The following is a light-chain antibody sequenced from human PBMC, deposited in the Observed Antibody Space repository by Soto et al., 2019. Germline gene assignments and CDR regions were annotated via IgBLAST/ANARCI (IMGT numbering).Light chain of an antibody. CDR3: QQYNDWPPVT. Sequence: EIVMTQSPATLSVSPGERATLSYRASQTISTNLAWYQQKPGQAPRLLIHGASTRATGIPARFSGSGSGTEFTLTISSLQSEDFAVYFCQQYNDWPPVTFGGGTKVEIK. CDR2: GAS. CDR1: QTISTN. J-gene: IGKJ4*01. V-gene: IGKV3-15*01.